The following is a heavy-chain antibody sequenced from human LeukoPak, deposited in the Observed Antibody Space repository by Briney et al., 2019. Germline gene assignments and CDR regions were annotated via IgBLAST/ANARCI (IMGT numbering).Heavy chain of an antibody. J-gene: IGHJ4*02. CDR3: ARSSQYGSGADY. CDR2: ISRDGTTI. CDR1: GFIFSDYY. V-gene: IGHV3-11*01. Sequence: GGSLRLSCVASGFIFSDYYLSWIRQAPGKGLEWVSYISRDGTTIYYADSVKGRFTIPRDNAKNSLFLQMSSLRAEDTAVYYCARSSQYGSGADYWGQGTLVTVYS. D-gene: IGHD3-10*01.